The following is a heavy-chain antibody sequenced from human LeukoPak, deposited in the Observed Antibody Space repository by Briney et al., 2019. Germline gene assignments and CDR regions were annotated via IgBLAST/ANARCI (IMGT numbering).Heavy chain of an antibody. CDR3: ARAVVVNWFVP. V-gene: IGHV1-18*01. CDR1: GYSFTSYG. CDR2: ISAYNGNT. Sequence: ASVKVSCKASGYSFTSYGISWVRQAPGQGLEWMGWISAYNGNTNYAQKLQGRVTMTTDTSTSTAYMELRSLRSNDTAVYYCARAVVVNWFVPWGQGTLVTVSS. D-gene: IGHD2-15*01. J-gene: IGHJ5*02.